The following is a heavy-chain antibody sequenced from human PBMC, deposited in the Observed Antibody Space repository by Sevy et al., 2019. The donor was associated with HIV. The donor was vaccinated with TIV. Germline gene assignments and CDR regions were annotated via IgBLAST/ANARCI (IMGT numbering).Heavy chain of an antibody. V-gene: IGHV3-11*01. CDR1: KFTFSDYY. J-gene: IGHJ4*02. Sequence: GGSLRLSCAASKFTFSDYYMSWIRQAPGKGLEWISYISSSGSTIYYADSVKGRFTISRDNAKNSLYLQMNSLRAEDTAMYYCARMQQHLPLFDYWGQGTLVTVSS. CDR2: ISSSGSTI. D-gene: IGHD6-13*01. CDR3: ARMQQHLPLFDY.